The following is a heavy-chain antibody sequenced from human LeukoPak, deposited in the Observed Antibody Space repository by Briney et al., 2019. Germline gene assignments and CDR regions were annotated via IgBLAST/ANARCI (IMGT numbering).Heavy chain of an antibody. Sequence: GGSLRLSCAASGYTFSSYWKYWVRQAPPGGRVWVSRIKSARSNTNYADSVKGRFTISRDNAKNTLYLKMNRLRAADTAVYYCARYGDYPRDYYMDVSGKGATVTISS. CDR2: IKSARSNT. CDR3: ARYGDYPRDYYMDV. CDR1: GYTFSSYW. J-gene: IGHJ6*03. D-gene: IGHD4-17*01. V-gene: IGHV3-74*01.